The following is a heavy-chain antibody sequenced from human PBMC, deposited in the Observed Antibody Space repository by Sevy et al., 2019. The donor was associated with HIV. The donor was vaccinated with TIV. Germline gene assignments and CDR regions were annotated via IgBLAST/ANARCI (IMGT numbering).Heavy chain of an antibody. J-gene: IGHJ5*02. CDR3: ATSGGET. Sequence: GGSLRLSCAASGFTFSSYWMNWIRQAPGKGLEWVANIKQDGCEKYYVDSVKGRFTISRDNAKNSLYLEMNTLRAEDTAVYYCATSGGETWGQGTLVTVSS. V-gene: IGHV3-7*01. D-gene: IGHD3-16*01. CDR1: GFTFSSYW. CDR2: IKQDGCEK.